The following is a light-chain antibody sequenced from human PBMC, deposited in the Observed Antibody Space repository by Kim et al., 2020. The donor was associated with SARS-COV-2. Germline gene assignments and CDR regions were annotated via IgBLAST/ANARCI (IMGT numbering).Light chain of an antibody. V-gene: IGLV1-40*01. J-gene: IGLJ1*01. CDR1: RSNIGAGYD. CDR2: GDN. Sequence: QLVLTQPPSVSVAPGQRVTISCTGNRSNIGAGYDVHWYQQLPGTAPKLLIYGDNHRPSGVPDRVSGSKSGTSASLAITGLQAEDEADYYCQSYDRSLTSYVFGSGTKVTVL. CDR3: QSYDRSLTSYV.